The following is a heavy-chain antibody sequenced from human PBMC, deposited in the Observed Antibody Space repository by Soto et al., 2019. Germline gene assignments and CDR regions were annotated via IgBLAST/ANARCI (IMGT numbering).Heavy chain of an antibody. Sequence: QLQLQESGSGLVKPSQNLSLTCAVSGGSIRSGGYSWSWIRQPPGKGLEWIGYIYHSGSNYYKPSLKSRVSKYVDRSMNQYCLKRGAVTAADTAVYFCARGVRGFGELCRVFCGQETLVTVCS. CDR1: GGSIRSGGYS. CDR2: IYHSGSN. CDR3: ARGVRGFGELCRVF. D-gene: IGHD3-10*01. J-gene: IGHJ4*02. V-gene: IGHV4-30-2*01.